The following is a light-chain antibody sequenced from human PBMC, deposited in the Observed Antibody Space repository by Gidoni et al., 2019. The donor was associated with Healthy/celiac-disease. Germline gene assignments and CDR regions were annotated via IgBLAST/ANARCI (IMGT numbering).Light chain of an antibody. CDR1: QGISSY. CDR2: AAS. J-gene: IGKJ4*02. CDR3: NQYYSFPLT. Sequence: VIWTTQWPSLLSASTGDRVTISCRMIQGISSYLAWYQQKPGKAPELLIYAASTLQSGAPSRFSGSRSRRDYTRAITCLQSTDMATCYYNQYYSFPLTFGGGTKVEIK. V-gene: IGKV1D-8*01.